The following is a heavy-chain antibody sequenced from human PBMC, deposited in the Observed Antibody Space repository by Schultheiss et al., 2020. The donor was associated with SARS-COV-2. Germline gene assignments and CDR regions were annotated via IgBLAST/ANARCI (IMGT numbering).Heavy chain of an antibody. CDR3: ARDDRSYHGSGSFDY. Sequence: SHTLSLTCTVSGGSISSGGYYWSWIRQHPGKGLEWIGYIYYSGSTYYNPSLKSRVTISVDTSKNQFSLKLSSVTAADTAVYYCARDDRSYHGSGSFDYWGQGTLVTVSS. CDR1: GGSISSGGYY. J-gene: IGHJ4*02. V-gene: IGHV4-31*03. D-gene: IGHD3-10*01. CDR2: IYYSGST.